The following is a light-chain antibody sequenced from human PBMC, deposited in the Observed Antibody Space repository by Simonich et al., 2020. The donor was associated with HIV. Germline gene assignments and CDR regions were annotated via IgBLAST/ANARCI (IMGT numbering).Light chain of an antibody. CDR1: QSMSDW. CDR3: QQYNSYPLT. CDR2: KAS. Sequence: DIQMTQSPSTLSASVGDRGTITCRASQSMSDWLAWYQQKPGKAPKLLIYKASNLESGVPSRFSGSGSGTEFTLTISSLQPDDFATYYCQQYNSYPLTFGGGTKVEIK. J-gene: IGKJ4*01. V-gene: IGKV1-5*03.